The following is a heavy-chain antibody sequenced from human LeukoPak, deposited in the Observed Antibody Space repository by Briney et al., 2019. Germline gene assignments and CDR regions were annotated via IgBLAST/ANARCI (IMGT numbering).Heavy chain of an antibody. CDR1: GGSISSSSYY. J-gene: IGHJ3*02. Sequence: SETLSLTCTVSGGSISSSSYYWGWIRQPPGKGLEWIGSIYYSGSTYYNPSLKSRVTISVDTSKNQFSLKLSSVTAADTAVYYCARPVVPAAIGDHDAFDIWGQGTMVTVSS. CDR3: ARPVVPAAIGDHDAFDI. CDR2: IYYSGST. V-gene: IGHV4-39*01. D-gene: IGHD2-2*02.